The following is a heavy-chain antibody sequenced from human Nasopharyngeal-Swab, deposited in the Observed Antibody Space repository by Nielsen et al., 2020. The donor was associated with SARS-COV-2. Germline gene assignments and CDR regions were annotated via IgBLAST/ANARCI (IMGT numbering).Heavy chain of an antibody. J-gene: IGHJ4*02. CDR2: ISSSSSYI. D-gene: IGHD1-26*01. CDR3: ARDGDYSGWEVTDY. CDR1: GFTFSSYS. V-gene: IGHV3-21*01. Sequence: GESLKISCAASGFTFSSYSMNWVRQAPGKGLEWVSSISSSSSYIYYADSVKGRFTISRDNAKNSLYLQMNSLRAEDTAVYYCARDGDYSGWEVTDYWGQGTLVTVSS.